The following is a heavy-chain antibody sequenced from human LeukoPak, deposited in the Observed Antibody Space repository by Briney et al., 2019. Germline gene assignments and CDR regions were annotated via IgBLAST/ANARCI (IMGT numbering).Heavy chain of an antibody. CDR1: GLTFSAYW. CDR3: TRDLMDYDVSTGLHHYYMDV. D-gene: IGHD3-9*01. V-gene: IGHV3-7*01. CDR2: IKQDGAEK. Sequence: GGSLRLSCEVSGLTFSAYWMTWVRQAPGKGLEWVATIKQDGAEKYYVDSVKGRFTISRDNAKNTLYLQMNTLRVEDTAVYYCTRDLMDYDVSTGLHHYYMDVWGQGTTVTVSS. J-gene: IGHJ6*02.